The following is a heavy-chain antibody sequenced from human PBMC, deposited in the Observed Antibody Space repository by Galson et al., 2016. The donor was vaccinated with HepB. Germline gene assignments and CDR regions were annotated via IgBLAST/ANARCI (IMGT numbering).Heavy chain of an antibody. CDR1: GYTFTGYG. V-gene: IGHV1-18*01. Sequence: SVKVSCKASGYTFTGYGINWVRQAPGQGLEWMGWISVYNGNTNYAQKLQGRVTMATDTSTSTVYMELRSLRSDDTAVYYCARGGGSELIDYWGQGTLVTVSS. D-gene: IGHD2-15*01. CDR2: ISVYNGNT. J-gene: IGHJ4*02. CDR3: ARGGGSELIDY.